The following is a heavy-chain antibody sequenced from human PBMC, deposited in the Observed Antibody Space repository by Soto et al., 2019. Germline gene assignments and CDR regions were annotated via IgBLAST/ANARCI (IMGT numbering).Heavy chain of an antibody. Sequence: GGSLRLSCAASGFTFSSYSMNWVRQAPGKGLEWVSYISSSSSTIYYADSVKGRFTISRDNAKNSLYLQMNSLRAEDTAVYYCARDREYCTNGVCPEGYYYYMDVWGKGTTVTVSS. CDR3: ARDREYCTNGVCPEGYYYYMDV. J-gene: IGHJ6*03. CDR1: GFTFSSYS. V-gene: IGHV3-48*01. D-gene: IGHD2-8*01. CDR2: ISSSSSTI.